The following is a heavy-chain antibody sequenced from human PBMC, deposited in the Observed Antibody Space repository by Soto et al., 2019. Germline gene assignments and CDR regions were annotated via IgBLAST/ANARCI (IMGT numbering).Heavy chain of an antibody. Sequence: PGESLKISCKGSGYSFTSYWIGWVRQMPGKGLEWMGIIYPGDSDTRYSPSFQGQVTISADKSISTAYLQWSSLKASDTAMYYCAGLKLPYYYYYGMDVWGQGTTVTVSS. CDR2: IYPGDSDT. J-gene: IGHJ6*02. V-gene: IGHV5-51*01. D-gene: IGHD2-15*01. CDR3: AGLKLPYYYYYGMDV. CDR1: GYSFTSYW.